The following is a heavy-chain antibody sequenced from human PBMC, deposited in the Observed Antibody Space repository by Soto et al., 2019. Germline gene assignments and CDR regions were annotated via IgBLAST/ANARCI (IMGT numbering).Heavy chain of an antibody. CDR1: GGSISSGGYY. J-gene: IGHJ5*02. CDR2: IYYSGST. D-gene: IGHD4-17*01. CDR3: ARDHRYGDYVSWFDP. Sequence: QVQLQESGPGLVKPSQTLSLTCTVSGGSISSGGYYWSWIRQHPGKGLEWIGYIYYSGSTYYNPSLKSRDTITVVTTQNQFSRKRSSVTAAHTAVYYCARDHRYGDYVSWFDPWGQGTLVTVSS. V-gene: IGHV4-31*03.